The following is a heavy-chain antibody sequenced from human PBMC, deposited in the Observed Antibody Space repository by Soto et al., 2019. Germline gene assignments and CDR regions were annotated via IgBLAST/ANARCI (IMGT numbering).Heavy chain of an antibody. V-gene: IGHV3-23*01. CDR3: AKRLDYGSSWYYFDY. J-gene: IGHJ4*02. Sequence: WGSLRLSCGASGFTFSSYAMVLVRQAPGKGLEWVSLLSAGGDKTFYADSVKGRFTISRDNSDNTLYLQMNSLRAGDTAVYYCAKRLDYGSSWYYFDYWGQGTLVTVSS. D-gene: IGHD6-13*01. CDR1: GFTFSSYA. CDR2: LSAGGDKT.